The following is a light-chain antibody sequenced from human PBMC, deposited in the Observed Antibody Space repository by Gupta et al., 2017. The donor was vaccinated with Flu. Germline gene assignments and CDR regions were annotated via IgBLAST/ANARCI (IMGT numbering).Light chain of an antibody. J-gene: IGLJ2*01. CDR2: EVS. Sequence: SALTQPASVSGSPGPSITISCTGTSSDVGGYNYVSWYQQHPGKAPKLMIYEVSNRPSGVANRFSGSKSGNTASLTISGLKAEDEADYYFSSDTSSSPVVFGGGTKLTVL. CDR1: SSDVGGYNY. CDR3: SSDTSSSPVV. V-gene: IGLV2-14*01.